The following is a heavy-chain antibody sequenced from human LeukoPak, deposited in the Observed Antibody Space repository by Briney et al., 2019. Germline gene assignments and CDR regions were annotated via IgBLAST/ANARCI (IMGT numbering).Heavy chain of an antibody. Sequence: GGSLKLSCEASGFTFSSYAMTWVRQAPERGLEWVPAIGASGADTYYADSVKGRFTVSRDNAKNTLYLHMTSLGAEDTAVYFCARRPRDTSGYYLGAFEAWGQGTTVTVSS. CDR3: ARRPRDTSGYYLGAFEA. V-gene: IGHV3-23*01. D-gene: IGHD3-22*01. CDR2: IGASGADT. J-gene: IGHJ3*01. CDR1: GFTFSSYA.